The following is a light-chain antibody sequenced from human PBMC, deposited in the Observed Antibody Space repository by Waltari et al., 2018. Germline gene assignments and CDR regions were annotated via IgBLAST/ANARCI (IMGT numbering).Light chain of an antibody. CDR3: HQYVESPAT. Sequence: EIVLTQSPGTVSLSPGARATCSCWASLGVSTYLAWSQQKPGQAPRLLIYHASTRATGIPDRFSGSGSGTDFSLTISRLEPEDFAMYYCHQYVESPATFGQGTKVEIK. CDR1: LGVSTY. CDR2: HAS. V-gene: IGKV3-20*01. J-gene: IGKJ1*01.